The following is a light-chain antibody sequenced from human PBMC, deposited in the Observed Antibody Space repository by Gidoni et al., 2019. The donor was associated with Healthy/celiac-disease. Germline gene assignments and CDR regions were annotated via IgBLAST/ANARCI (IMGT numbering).Light chain of an antibody. CDR3: QQRSNWP. Sequence: EIVLTQSPATLSLSPGERATLSCRASQCVSSYLAWYQQKPGQAPRLLIDDASNRATGIPARFSGSGPGTDFTLTISSLEPEDFAVYYCQQRSNWPFGQGTRLEIK. V-gene: IGKV3D-11*01. CDR2: DAS. J-gene: IGKJ5*01. CDR1: QCVSSY.